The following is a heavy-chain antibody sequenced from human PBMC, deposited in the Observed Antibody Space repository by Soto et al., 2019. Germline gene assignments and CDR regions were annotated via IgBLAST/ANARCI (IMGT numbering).Heavy chain of an antibody. CDR2: IIPIFGTA. V-gene: IGHV1-69*13. Sequence: ASVKVSCKASGGTFSSYAISWVRQAPGQGLEWMGGIIPIFGTANYAQKFQGRVTITADESTSTAYMELSSLRSEDTAVYYCARADTAMVHNCIDYWGQGTLVTVSS. CDR1: GGTFSSYA. J-gene: IGHJ4*02. D-gene: IGHD5-18*01. CDR3: ARADTAMVHNCIDY.